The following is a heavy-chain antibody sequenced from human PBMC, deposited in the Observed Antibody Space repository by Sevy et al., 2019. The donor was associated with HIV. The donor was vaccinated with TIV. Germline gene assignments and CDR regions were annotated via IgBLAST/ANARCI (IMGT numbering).Heavy chain of an antibody. J-gene: IGHJ4*02. CDR3: ARNVGATSPVDY. D-gene: IGHD1-26*01. CDR2: ISPILGIA. V-gene: IGHV1-69*10. Sequence: ASVKVSCKASGGTFSSYAISWVRQAPGQGLEWMGGISPILGIANYAQKFQGRVTITADKSTSTAYMELSSLRSEDTAVYYCARNVGATSPVDYWGQGTLVTVSS. CDR1: GGTFSSYA.